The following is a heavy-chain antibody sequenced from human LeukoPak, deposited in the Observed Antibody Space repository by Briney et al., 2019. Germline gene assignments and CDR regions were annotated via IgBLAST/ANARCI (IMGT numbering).Heavy chain of an antibody. V-gene: IGHV3-23*03. D-gene: IGHD3-22*01. J-gene: IGHJ4*02. CDR1: GFTFDRHT. Sequence: HAGGSLRLSCAASGFTFDRHTMHWVRQPPGKGPEWVSLIGWDGTNIDYADSVKGRFTISRDNSKNTLYLQMNSLRAEDTAVYYCAKAYYYDSSGYYFSLYYFDYWGQGTLVTVSS. CDR2: IGWDGTNI. CDR3: AKAYYYDSSGYYFSLYYFDY.